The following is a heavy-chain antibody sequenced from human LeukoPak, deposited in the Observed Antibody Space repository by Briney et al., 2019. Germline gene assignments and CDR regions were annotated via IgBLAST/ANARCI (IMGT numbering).Heavy chain of an antibody. CDR1: GGSMRNYY. Sequence: SETLSLTCTVSGGSMRNYYWRWIRQPPGKGLEWIGYIYYTGSTNYNPSLKSRVTISVDTSKNQFSLKLSSVTAADTAVYYCARGLRWCDYWGQGTLVTVSS. V-gene: IGHV4-59*08. CDR2: IYYTGST. J-gene: IGHJ4*02. CDR3: ARGLRWCDY. D-gene: IGHD4-23*01.